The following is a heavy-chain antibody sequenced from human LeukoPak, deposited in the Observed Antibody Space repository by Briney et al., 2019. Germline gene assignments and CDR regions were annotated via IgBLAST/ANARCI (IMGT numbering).Heavy chain of an antibody. CDR2: FDPEDGET. D-gene: IGHD2-15*01. CDR3: ATESGAGMVGCDY. CDR1: GYTLTQLS. Sequence: ASEKVSCKVSGYTLTQLSMHGVRPAPPKGLEGVGGFDPEDGETVYAQKLQGRVTMTEDTSTDTVYMELSSVRSEDTAVYYCATESGAGMVGCDYWGQGTLVTVSS. J-gene: IGHJ4*02. V-gene: IGHV1-24*01.